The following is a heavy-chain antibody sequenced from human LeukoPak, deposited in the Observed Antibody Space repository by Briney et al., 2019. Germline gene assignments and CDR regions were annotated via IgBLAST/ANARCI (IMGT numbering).Heavy chain of an antibody. CDR2: IYTSGST. CDR3: ARVRGYGSGSYYKWDWFDP. CDR1: GGSISSYY. V-gene: IGHV4-4*07. J-gene: IGHJ5*02. Sequence: PSETLSLTCTVSGGSISSYYWSWIRQPAGKGLEWIGRIYTSGSTNYNPSLKSRVTMSVDTSKNQFSLKLSSVTAADTAVYYCARVRGYGSGSYYKWDWFDPWGQGTLVTVSS. D-gene: IGHD3-10*01.